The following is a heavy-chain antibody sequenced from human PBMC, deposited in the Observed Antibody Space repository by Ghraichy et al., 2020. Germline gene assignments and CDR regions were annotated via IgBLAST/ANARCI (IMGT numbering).Heavy chain of an antibody. CDR2: IRQDGRLK. J-gene: IGHJ3*01. Sequence: GESLNISCAASGFTFSDHWMTWVRQAPGKGLEWVANIRQDGRLKQYVDSVRGRFTISRDNAKNSLSLQMNSLRVEDTAIYYCARETAGAFDLWGQGTIVTVSS. CDR3: ARETAGAFDL. CDR1: GFTFSDHW. V-gene: IGHV3-7*03.